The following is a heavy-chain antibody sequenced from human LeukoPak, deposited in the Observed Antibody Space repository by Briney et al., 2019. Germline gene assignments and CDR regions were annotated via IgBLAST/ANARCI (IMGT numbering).Heavy chain of an antibody. V-gene: IGHV3-23*01. Sequence: GGSLRLSCAASGFTFSSYAMSWVRQAPGKELEWVSTISGSGGSTYYADSVKGRFTISRDNSKNTLYLQMNSLRAEDTAVYYCARRPGIAAPGPFDYWGQGTLVTVSS. D-gene: IGHD6-25*01. CDR2: ISGSGGST. CDR1: GFTFSSYA. J-gene: IGHJ4*02. CDR3: ARRPGIAAPGPFDY.